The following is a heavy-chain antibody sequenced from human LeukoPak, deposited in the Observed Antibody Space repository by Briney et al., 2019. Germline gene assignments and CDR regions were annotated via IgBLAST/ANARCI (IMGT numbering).Heavy chain of an antibody. CDR1: GGSFSGYY. J-gene: IGHJ6*02. CDR2: LNHSGST. V-gene: IGHV4-34*01. D-gene: IGHD2-15*01. CDR3: ARGLVSGYCSGGSCYSSRKATYGMDV. Sequence: SETLSLTCAVYGGSFSGYYWRWIRQPPGKGLEWIGELNHSGSTNYNPSLKSRVTISVDTSKSQFSLKLSSVTAADTAVYYCARGLVSGYCSGGSCYSSRKATYGMDVWGQGTTVTVSS.